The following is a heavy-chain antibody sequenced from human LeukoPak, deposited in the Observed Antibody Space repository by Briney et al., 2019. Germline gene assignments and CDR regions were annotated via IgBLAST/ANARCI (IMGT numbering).Heavy chain of an antibody. J-gene: IGHJ4*02. CDR2: IWYDGSNK. Sequence: GGSLRLSCAASGFTFSSYGMHWVRQAPGKGPEWVAVIWYDGSNKYYADSVKGRFTISRDNSKNTLYLQMNSLRADDTAIYYCAKGRALEVVAAFNYWGQGTVVTASS. D-gene: IGHD2-15*01. V-gene: IGHV3-33*06. CDR1: GFTFSSYG. CDR3: AKGRALEVVAAFNY.